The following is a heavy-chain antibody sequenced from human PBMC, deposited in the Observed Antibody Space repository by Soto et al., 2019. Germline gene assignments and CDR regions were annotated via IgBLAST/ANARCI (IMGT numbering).Heavy chain of an antibody. CDR2: IYHSGST. CDR1: GGSISSGGYS. D-gene: IGHD2-2*01. V-gene: IGHV4-30-2*01. Sequence: TSETLSLTCAVSGGSISSGGYSWSWIRQPPGKGLEWIGYIYHSGSTYYNPSHKSRVTISVDRSKNQFSLKLSSVTAADTAVYCCARETRYCSSTSCYAHFDYWGQGTLVTVSS. J-gene: IGHJ4*02. CDR3: ARETRYCSSTSCYAHFDY.